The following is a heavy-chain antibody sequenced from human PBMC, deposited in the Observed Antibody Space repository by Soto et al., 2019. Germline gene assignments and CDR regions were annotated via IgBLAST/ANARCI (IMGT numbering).Heavy chain of an antibody. CDR2: IIPIFGTA. D-gene: IGHD5-12*01. CDR3: ARIGGHGVDIVAKPVRYYGMDV. J-gene: IGHJ6*02. CDR1: GGSLISYA. V-gene: IGHV1-69*01. Sequence: SGKVACKASGGSLISYAIIWVRQSPGQGLEWMGGIIPIFGTANYAQKFQGRVTITADESTSTAYMELSSLRSEDTAVYYCARIGGHGVDIVAKPVRYYGMDVWGQGTTVTVSS.